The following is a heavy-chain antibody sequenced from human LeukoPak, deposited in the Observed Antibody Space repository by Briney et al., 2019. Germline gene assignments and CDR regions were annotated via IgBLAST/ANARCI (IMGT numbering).Heavy chain of an antibody. CDR3: ARLGMGIVGTIWGVYFDS. CDR2: ISYNGRT. J-gene: IGHJ4*02. Sequence: SETLSLTCSVSGGSIGGITYYWGWIRQTPGKGLEWIGIISYNGRTYYNPSLESRVAVSVDTSENQFSLKLTSVSAADTAVYYCARLGMGIVGTIWGVYFDSWGQGNLVTVSS. D-gene: IGHD1-26*01. V-gene: IGHV4-39*01. CDR1: GGSIGGITYY.